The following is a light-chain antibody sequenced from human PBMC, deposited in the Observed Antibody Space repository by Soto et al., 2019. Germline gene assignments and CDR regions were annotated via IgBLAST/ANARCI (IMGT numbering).Light chain of an antibody. CDR1: QSVSRN. CDR3: QQYNNWYT. V-gene: IGKV3-15*01. CDR2: GAS. Sequence: EIVMTQSPATLSVSPGERATLSCRASQSVSRNLAWYQQKPGQAPRLLIYGASSRATGIPARFSGSGSGKEFTLTISSLQSEDFAVYYCQQYNNWYTFGQGTKLEIK. J-gene: IGKJ2*01.